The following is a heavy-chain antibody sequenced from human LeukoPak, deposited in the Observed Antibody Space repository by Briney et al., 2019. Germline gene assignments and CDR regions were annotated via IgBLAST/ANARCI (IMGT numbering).Heavy chain of an antibody. CDR1: GYTFTSYD. D-gene: IGHD3-3*01. Sequence: ASVKVSRKASGYTFTSYDINWVRQAAGQGLEWMGWMNPNSGNTGYAQKFQGRVTMTRNISISTAYMELSSLRSEDTAVYYCARRQDGDFWSGYYWVAFDIWGQGTMVTVSS. CDR2: MNPNSGNT. J-gene: IGHJ3*02. CDR3: ARRQDGDFWSGYYWVAFDI. V-gene: IGHV1-8*01.